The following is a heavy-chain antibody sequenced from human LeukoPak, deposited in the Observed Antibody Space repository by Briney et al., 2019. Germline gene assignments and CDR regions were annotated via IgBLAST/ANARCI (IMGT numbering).Heavy chain of an antibody. J-gene: IGHJ4*02. CDR2: ISAYNGNT. CDR3: ARDYGDYHFDY. V-gene: IGHV1-18*01. Sequence: ASVKVSCKASGGTFSSYAISWVRQAPGQGLEWMGWISAYNGNTNYAQKLQGRVTMTTDTSTSTAYMELRSLRSDDTAVYYCARDYGDYHFDYWGQGALVTVSS. D-gene: IGHD4-17*01. CDR1: GGTFSSYA.